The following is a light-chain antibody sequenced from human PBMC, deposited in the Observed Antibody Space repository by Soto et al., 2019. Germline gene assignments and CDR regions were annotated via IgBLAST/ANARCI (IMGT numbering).Light chain of an antibody. CDR1: QSIASNY. CDR3: QQYGSSPLYT. J-gene: IGKJ2*01. CDR2: GTS. V-gene: IGKV3-20*01. Sequence: EIVLTQSPGTLSMSPGERATLSCRASQSIASNYLAWYQQKPGQAPRLLLYGTSSRATGIPDRFGGSGSGTDFTLTISRLEPEDFAVYYCQQYGSSPLYTFGQGTKLEIK.